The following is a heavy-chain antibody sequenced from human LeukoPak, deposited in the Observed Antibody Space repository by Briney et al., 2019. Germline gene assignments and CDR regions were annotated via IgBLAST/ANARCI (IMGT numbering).Heavy chain of an antibody. V-gene: IGHV4-38-2*01. CDR3: ARAYHSSWYLNWFDP. D-gene: IGHD6-13*01. J-gene: IGHJ5*02. CDR1: GYSISSGYY. Sequence: NPSETLSPTCAVSGYSISSGYYWGWIRQPPRKGLEWIGSIYHNGNTYYNPSLKSRVTISVDTSKNEFSLKLSSVTAADTAVYYCARAYHSSWYLNWFDPWGQGTLVTVSS. CDR2: IYHNGNT.